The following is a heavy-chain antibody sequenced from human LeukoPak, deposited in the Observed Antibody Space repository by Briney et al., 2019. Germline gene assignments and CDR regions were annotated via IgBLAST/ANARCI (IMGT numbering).Heavy chain of an antibody. CDR1: GFTFSSYW. D-gene: IGHD6-13*01. CDR2: IKQDGSEK. Sequence: GGSLRLSCAASGFTFSSYWMSWVRQAPGKGLERVANIKQDGSEKYYADSVKGRFTISRDNAKNSLYLQMNSLRAEDTAVYYCAREVAGTGGYYFDYWGQGTLVTVSS. J-gene: IGHJ4*02. V-gene: IGHV3-7*03. CDR3: AREVAGTGGYYFDY.